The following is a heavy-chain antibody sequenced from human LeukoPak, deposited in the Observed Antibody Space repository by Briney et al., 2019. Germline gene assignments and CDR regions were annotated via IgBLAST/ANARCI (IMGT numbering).Heavy chain of an antibody. Sequence: ASVKVSCKASGGTFSSYAISWVRQAPGQGLEWMGGFDPEDGETIYAQKFQGRVTMTEDTSTDTAYMELSSLRSEDTAVYYCAAGGAAGNWFDPWGQGTLVTVSS. CDR3: AAGGAAGNWFDP. J-gene: IGHJ5*02. CDR1: GGTFSSYA. V-gene: IGHV1-24*01. D-gene: IGHD6-13*01. CDR2: FDPEDGET.